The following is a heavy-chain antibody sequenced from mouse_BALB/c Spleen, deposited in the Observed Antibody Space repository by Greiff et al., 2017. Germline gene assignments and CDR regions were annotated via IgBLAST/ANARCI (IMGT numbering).Heavy chain of an antibody. CDR1: GDSITSGY. D-gene: IGHD1-1*01. Sequence: VQLKQSGPSLVKPSQTLSLTCSVTGDSITSGYWNWIRKFPGNKLEYMGYISYSGSTYYNPSLKSRISITRDTSKNQYYLQLNSVTTEDTATYYCAVITTVVGYFDYWGQGTTLTVSS. J-gene: IGHJ2*01. V-gene: IGHV3-8*02. CDR2: ISYSGST. CDR3: AVITTVVGYFDY.